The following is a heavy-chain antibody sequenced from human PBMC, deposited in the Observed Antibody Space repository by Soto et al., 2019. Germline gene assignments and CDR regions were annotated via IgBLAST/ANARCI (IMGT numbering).Heavy chain of an antibody. CDR1: GYTFTSSG. J-gene: IGHJ6*02. CDR3: ARDQGIITFEVYSMYYDGKDV. CDR2: ISTDNGNT. Sequence: ASVKVSCKASGYTFTSSGISWVRQAPGQGLEWMGWISTDNGNTNYAQHLQGRVSMTTDTSTSTAYMDLRSLRSDDTAVYYCARDQGIITFEVYSMYYDGKDVWGQGTTVTVSS. D-gene: IGHD3-10*01. V-gene: IGHV1-18*01.